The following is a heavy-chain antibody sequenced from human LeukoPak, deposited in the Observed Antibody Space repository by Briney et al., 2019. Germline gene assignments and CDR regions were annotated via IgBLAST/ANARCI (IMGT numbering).Heavy chain of an antibody. CDR3: ARDRGYSSSWYFVPFDY. V-gene: IGHV1-18*01. D-gene: IGHD6-13*01. CDR2: FTAYNGNT. J-gene: IGHJ4*02. CDR1: GYTFTSYG. Sequence: ASVKVSCSASGYTFTSYGISWVRQAPGQGLEWMGWFTAYNGNTNYAQKLQGRGTMTTDTYTSKAYMELRSLRSDDTAVYYCARDRGYSSSWYFVPFDYWGQGTLVTVSS.